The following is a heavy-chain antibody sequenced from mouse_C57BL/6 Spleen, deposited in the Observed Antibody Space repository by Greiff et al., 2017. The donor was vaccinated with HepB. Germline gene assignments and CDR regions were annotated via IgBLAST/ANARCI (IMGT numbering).Heavy chain of an antibody. CDR3: ATYYGSSYGFAY. J-gene: IGHJ3*01. CDR2: IYPRDGST. V-gene: IGHV1-78*01. D-gene: IGHD1-1*01. Sequence: QVQLQQSDAELVKPGASVKISCKVSGYTFTDHTIHWMKQRPEQGLEGIGYIYPRDGSTKYNEKFKGKATLTADKSSTTAYMQLNSLTSEDSAGYFCATYYGSSYGFAYWGQGTLVTVSA. CDR1: GYTFTDHT.